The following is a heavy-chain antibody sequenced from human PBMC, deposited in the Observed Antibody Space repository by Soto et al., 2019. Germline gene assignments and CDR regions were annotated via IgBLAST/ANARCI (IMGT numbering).Heavy chain of an antibody. D-gene: IGHD2-15*01. CDR1: EFSFSDQY. Sequence: GGSLRLSCTVSADSEFSFSDQYIDWVRQAPGRGLEWVGRSRNRVNNLSTAYAASVQGRFTISRDESKNTVYLQMHSLKTDDTAVYCSRVDPSAKSPDYWGQGTLVTVSS. J-gene: IGHJ4*02. CDR2: SRNRVNNLST. V-gene: IGHV3-72*01. CDR3: RVDPSAKSPDY.